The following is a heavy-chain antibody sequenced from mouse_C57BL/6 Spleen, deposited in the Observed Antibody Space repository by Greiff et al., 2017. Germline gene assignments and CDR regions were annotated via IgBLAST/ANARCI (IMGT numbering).Heavy chain of an antibody. J-gene: IGHJ3*01. D-gene: IGHD2-4*01. CDR2: INPNNGGT. Sequence: EVQLQQSGPELVKPGASVKISCKASGYTFTDYYMNWVKQSHGKSLEWIGDINPNNGGTSYNQKFKGKATLTVDKSSSTAYMELRSLTSEDSAVYYCARGVDSFAYWGQGTLVTVSA. V-gene: IGHV1-26*01. CDR1: GYTFTDYY. CDR3: ARGVDSFAY.